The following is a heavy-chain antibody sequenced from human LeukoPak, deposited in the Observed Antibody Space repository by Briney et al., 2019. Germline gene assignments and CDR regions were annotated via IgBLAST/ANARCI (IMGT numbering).Heavy chain of an antibody. J-gene: IGHJ4*02. D-gene: IGHD3-22*01. CDR2: IRSKANSYAT. CDR1: GFTFSGSA. Sequence: PGGSLGLSCAASGFTFSGSAMHWVRQASGKGLEWVGRIRSKANSYATAYAASVKGRFTISRDDSKNTAYLQMNSLKTEDTAVYYCTTPKYDSSDRWGQGTLVTVSS. CDR3: TTPKYDSSDR. V-gene: IGHV3-73*01.